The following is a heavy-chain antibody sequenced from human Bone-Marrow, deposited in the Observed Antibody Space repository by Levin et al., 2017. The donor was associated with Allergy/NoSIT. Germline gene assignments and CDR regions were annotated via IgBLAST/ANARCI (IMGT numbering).Heavy chain of an antibody. CDR2: ILMKTDGGTT. V-gene: IGHV3-15*01. CDR1: GFPFNNAY. J-gene: IGHJ4*02. Sequence: PGGSLRLSCAASGFPFNNAYMTWVRQAPGKGLEWVGRILMKTDGGTTDYAAPVKGRFTISRDESRNTLYLQMNSLKREDTGVYYCTTYAAIGGGTIDFWGQGTLVTVSS. D-gene: IGHD1/OR15-1a*01. CDR3: TTYAAIGGGTIDF.